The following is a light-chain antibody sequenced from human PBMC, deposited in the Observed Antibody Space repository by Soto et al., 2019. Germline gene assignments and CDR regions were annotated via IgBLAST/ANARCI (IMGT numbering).Light chain of an antibody. CDR3: QQYYSWPGT. CDR2: GPS. J-gene: IGKJ1*01. CDR1: QSISSS. Sequence: EILMTQSPATLSVSPGERATLSCRASQSISSSLVWYQQKPGQAPRLLIYGPSTRATGIPARFSGSGSGTEFTLTISSLQSEDVAVYYCQQYYSWPGTFGQGTKVEIK. V-gene: IGKV3-15*01.